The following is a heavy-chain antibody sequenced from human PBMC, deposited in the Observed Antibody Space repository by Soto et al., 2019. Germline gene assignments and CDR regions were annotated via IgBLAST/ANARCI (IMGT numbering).Heavy chain of an antibody. CDR1: GYTFSSYI. J-gene: IGHJ4*02. CDR3: AREYVGPLDY. CDR2: INAGNGNT. D-gene: IGHD3-16*01. Sequence: GASVKVSCKASGYTFSSYIMHWVRQAPGQRLEWMGWINAGNGNTRYSQKFQDRVTITRDTSASTAYMELSSLRSEDTAVYYCAREYVGPLDYWGQGTLVTVSS. V-gene: IGHV1-3*01.